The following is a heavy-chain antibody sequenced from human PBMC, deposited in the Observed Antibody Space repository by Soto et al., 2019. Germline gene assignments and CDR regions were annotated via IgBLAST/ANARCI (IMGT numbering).Heavy chain of an antibody. CDR3: AKDHMGDGFNRFDH. J-gene: IGHJ4*02. D-gene: IGHD1-26*01. Sequence: RGSLRLSCAASGFTFSSFSMNWVRRAPGKGLEWVSAISSSDGKTFYADSVKGRFTISRDNSKNILYLQMNSLRAEDTALYYCAKDHMGDGFNRFDHWGQGTLVTVSS. CDR2: ISSSDGKT. V-gene: IGHV3-23*01. CDR1: GFTFSSFS.